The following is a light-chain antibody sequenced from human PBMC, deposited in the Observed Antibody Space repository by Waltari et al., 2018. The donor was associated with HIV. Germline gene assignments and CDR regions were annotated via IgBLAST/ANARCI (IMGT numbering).Light chain of an antibody. V-gene: IGLV1-47*01. CDR1: SSNIGSNY. CDR3: AAWDDSLSGWV. J-gene: IGLJ3*02. Sequence: VTISCSGSSSNIGSNYVYWYQQLPGTTPKLLIYRNNQRPSGVPDRFSGSKSGTSASLAISGLRSEDEADYYCAAWDDSLSGWVFGGGTKLTVL. CDR2: RNN.